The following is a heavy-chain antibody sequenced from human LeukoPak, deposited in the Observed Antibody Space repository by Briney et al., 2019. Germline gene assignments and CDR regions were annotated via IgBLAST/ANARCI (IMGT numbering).Heavy chain of an antibody. J-gene: IGHJ3*02. CDR1: GFTFDDYA. CDR2: ISWNSGSI. V-gene: IGHV3-9*01. D-gene: IGHD3-10*01. CDR3: AKDPHHYIRAFDI. Sequence: PGGSLRLSCAASGFTFDDYAMHWVRQAPGKGLEWVSGISWNSGSIGYADSVKGRFTISRDNAKNSLYLQMNSLRAEDTALYYCAKDPHHYIRAFDIWGQGTMVTVSS.